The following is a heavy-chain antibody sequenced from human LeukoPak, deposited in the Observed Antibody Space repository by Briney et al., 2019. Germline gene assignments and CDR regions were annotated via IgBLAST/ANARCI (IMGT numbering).Heavy chain of an antibody. CDR3: ASRIVGATHLDAFDI. V-gene: IGHV1-8*03. J-gene: IGHJ3*02. CDR2: MNPNSGNT. Sequence: VASVKVSCKASGYTFTSYDINWVRQATGQGLEWMGWMNPNSGNTGYAQKFQGRVTITRSTSISTAYMELSSLRSEDTAVYYCASRIVGATHLDAFDIWGQGTMVTVSS. D-gene: IGHD1-26*01. CDR1: GYTFTSYD.